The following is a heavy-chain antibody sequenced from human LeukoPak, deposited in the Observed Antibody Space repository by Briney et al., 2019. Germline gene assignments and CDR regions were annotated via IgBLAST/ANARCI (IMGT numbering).Heavy chain of an antibody. J-gene: IGHJ4*02. CDR1: GYTFTGYF. Sequence: ASVTVSCKASGYTFTGYFMHWVRQAPGQGLEWMGWINPNSGGTNYAQKFQGRVIMTRDTSISTAYIELSRLRSDDTAVYYCARELDVSSGCYYWGQGTLVTVSS. V-gene: IGHV1-2*02. CDR2: INPNSGGT. D-gene: IGHD6-25*01. CDR3: ARELDVSSGCYY.